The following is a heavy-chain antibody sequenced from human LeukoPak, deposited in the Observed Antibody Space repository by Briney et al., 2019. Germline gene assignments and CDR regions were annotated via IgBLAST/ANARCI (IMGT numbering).Heavy chain of an antibody. CDR1: GGSISSYY. CDR2: FYYSGST. J-gene: IGHJ4*02. D-gene: IGHD3-16*01. Sequence: PSETLSLTCTVSGGSISSYYWSWIRQSPGKGLEWIGYFYYSGSTNYNPSLKSRVTVSVDTSKNQFSLRLTSVTAADTAVYYCARDGGYYFDYWGQGTLVTVSS. V-gene: IGHV4-59*01. CDR3: ARDGGYYFDY.